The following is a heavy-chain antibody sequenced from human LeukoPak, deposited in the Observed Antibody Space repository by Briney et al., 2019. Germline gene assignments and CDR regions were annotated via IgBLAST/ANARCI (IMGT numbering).Heavy chain of an antibody. J-gene: IGHJ4*02. V-gene: IGHV4-4*08. CDR3: ASGAGWLIDY. CDR1: GGHIDSFF. D-gene: IGHD6-19*01. CDR2: IDNSGSI. Sequence: NPSETLSLTCTVSGGHIDSFFWNWIRQPPGKGLEWIGYIDNSGSIKYSPSLKSRITMSRDTSKKQFSLKLTSVTAADTAMYYCASGAGWLIDYWGQGTLVSVSS.